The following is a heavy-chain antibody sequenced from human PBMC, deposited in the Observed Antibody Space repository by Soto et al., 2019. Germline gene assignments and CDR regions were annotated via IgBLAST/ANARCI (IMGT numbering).Heavy chain of an antibody. CDR3: ARDAPSSYYDFWSGPLYYYYYYMDV. Sequence: GGSLRLSCAASGFTFSSYWMSWVRQAPGKGLEWVANIKQDGSEKYYVDSVKGRFTISRDNAKNSLYLQMNSLRAEDTAVYYCARDAPSSYYDFWSGPLYYYYYYMDVWGKGTTVTVSS. CDR2: IKQDGSEK. V-gene: IGHV3-7*01. CDR1: GFTFSSYW. D-gene: IGHD3-3*01. J-gene: IGHJ6*03.